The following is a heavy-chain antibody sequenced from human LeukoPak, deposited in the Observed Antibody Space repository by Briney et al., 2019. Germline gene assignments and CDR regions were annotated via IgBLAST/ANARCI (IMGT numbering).Heavy chain of an antibody. Sequence: PGGSLRLSCEASGFTFSNYWKNWVRQAPGGGLEWVANIKRDGSEKHYVDSVNGRFTISRDNAKNSLYLRMSSLRAEDTAVYYCVTDVSGSLGDWGQGTLVTVSS. V-gene: IGHV3-7*05. D-gene: IGHD5-12*01. CDR1: GFTFSNYW. J-gene: IGHJ1*01. CDR2: IKRDGSEK. CDR3: VTDVSGSLGD.